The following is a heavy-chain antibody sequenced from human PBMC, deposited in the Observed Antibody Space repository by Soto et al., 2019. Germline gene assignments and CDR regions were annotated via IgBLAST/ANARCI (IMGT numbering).Heavy chain of an antibody. CDR1: GTSISSYY. D-gene: IGHD2-8*01. J-gene: IGHJ4*02. V-gene: IGHV4-59*01. Sequence: SETLSLTCTVSGTSISSYYWSWIRQPPGKGLEWIANIHYSGTTDYNPSLASRVTLSVDTSKNQFSLKMTSVTAADRAMYFCARYNSYAIDYWGRGTLVTVSS. CDR2: IHYSGTT. CDR3: ARYNSYAIDY.